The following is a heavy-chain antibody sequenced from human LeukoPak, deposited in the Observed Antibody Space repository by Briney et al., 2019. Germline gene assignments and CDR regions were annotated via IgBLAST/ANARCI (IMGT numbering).Heavy chain of an antibody. J-gene: IGHJ4*02. V-gene: IGHV4-59*02. CDR3: ARGPLDSGYTYFDY. CDR2: FSYTGST. CDR1: GGSVSTYY. D-gene: IGHD5-12*01. Sequence: SETLSLTCSVSGGSVSTYYWSWIRQPPGKGLEWIGYFSYTGSTNYNPSLKSRVTISVDTSKNQFSLKLGSVTAADTAVYYCARGPLDSGYTYFDYWGQGTLVSVAS.